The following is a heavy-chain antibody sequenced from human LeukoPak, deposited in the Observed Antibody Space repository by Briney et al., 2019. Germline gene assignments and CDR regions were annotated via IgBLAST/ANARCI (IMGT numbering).Heavy chain of an antibody. CDR2: VNPSGGAT. J-gene: IGHJ4*02. CDR1: GYTFSSYH. CDR3: ATELGATKYFDY. V-gene: IGHV1-46*01. Sequence: ASVKVSCKASGYTFSSYHMHWVRQAPGQGLEWMAIVNPSGGATTFAQEFQGRVTMTRDTSTSTVYMELSSLKSEDTAIYYCATELGATKYFDYWGQGTLVTVSS. D-gene: IGHD1-26*01.